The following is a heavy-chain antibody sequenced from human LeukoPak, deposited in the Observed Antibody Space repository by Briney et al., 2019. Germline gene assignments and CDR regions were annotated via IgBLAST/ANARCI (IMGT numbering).Heavy chain of an antibody. V-gene: IGHV4-39*07. CDR1: GGSITSDNYF. J-gene: IGHJ4*02. CDR3: ARVPPVYNSGNFYRGTHFDY. D-gene: IGHD3-10*01. CDR2: IYYSGNA. Sequence: PSETLSLTCTVSGGSITSDNYFWGWIRQPPGKGLEWIGNIYYSGNAYYNPSLKSRVTISVDTFKNHISLRLSSVTAADTAVYYCARVPPVYNSGNFYRGTHFDYWGQGTLVTVSS.